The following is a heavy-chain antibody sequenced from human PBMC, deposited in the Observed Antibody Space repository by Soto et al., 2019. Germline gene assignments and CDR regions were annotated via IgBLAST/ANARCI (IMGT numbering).Heavy chain of an antibody. CDR3: ATHYDLWSGYPDAFDI. V-gene: IGHV3-7*01. CDR1: GFTFSSYW. CDR2: IKQDGSEK. J-gene: IGHJ3*02. D-gene: IGHD3-3*01. Sequence: GGSLRLSCAASGFTFSSYWMSWVRQAPGKGLEWVANIKQDGSEKYYVDSVKGRFTISRDNAKNSLYLQMNSLRAEDTAVYYCATHYDLWSGYPDAFDIWGQGTMVTVSS.